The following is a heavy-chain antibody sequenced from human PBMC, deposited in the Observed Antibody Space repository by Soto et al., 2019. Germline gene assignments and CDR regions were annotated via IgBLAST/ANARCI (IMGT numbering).Heavy chain of an antibody. CDR1: GGSISSYY. V-gene: IGHV4-59*01. J-gene: IGHJ5*01. CDR2: IYYSGST. Sequence: SETLSLTCTVSGGSISSYYWSWIRQPPGKGLEWIGYIYYSGSTNYNPSLKSRVTTSVDTSKNQFSLKLTSVTAAVTAVYYCARDRVGVSSNWFDSWGRGTLVTVSS. CDR3: ARDRVGVSSNWFDS. D-gene: IGHD1-26*01.